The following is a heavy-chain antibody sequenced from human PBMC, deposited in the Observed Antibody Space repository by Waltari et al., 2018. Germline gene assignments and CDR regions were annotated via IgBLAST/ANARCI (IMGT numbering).Heavy chain of an antibody. CDR3: ATYIGASIGTAAFDV. D-gene: IGHD5-12*01. V-gene: IGHV4-39*02. J-gene: IGHJ3*01. Sequence: QLQLQESGPGLGKPSETLSLTCIVSGASITSNRHYWAWIRQPPGQGLEWIGTMSYNGATYSSPSLKSRVTVSRDTSKNHLSLKLDSVTAADTAVYYCATYIGASIGTAAFDVWGQGTMVTVSS. CDR1: GASITSNRHY. CDR2: MSYNGAT.